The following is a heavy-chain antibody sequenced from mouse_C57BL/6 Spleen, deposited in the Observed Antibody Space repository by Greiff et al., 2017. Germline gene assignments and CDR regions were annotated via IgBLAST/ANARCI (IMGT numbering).Heavy chain of an antibody. CDR3: SSGEELPLYHFCY. CDR1: GYTFTSYW. Sequence: QVQLQQPGAELVKPGASVKLSCKASGYTFTSYWMHWVKQRPGQGLEWIGEIDPSDSYTNYNKKFKGKSTLTVDKYSSTAYMRLSSLTSEDSAVYCFSSGEELPLYHFCYWGQGTTRTVSS. J-gene: IGHJ2*01. D-gene: IGHD2-1*01. CDR2: IDPSDSYT. V-gene: IGHV1-69*01.